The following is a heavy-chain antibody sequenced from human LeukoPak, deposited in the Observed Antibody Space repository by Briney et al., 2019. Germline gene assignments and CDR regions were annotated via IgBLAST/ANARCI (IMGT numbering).Heavy chain of an antibody. Sequence: SETLSLTCTVSGGSISSYYWSWIRQPPGKGLEWIGYIYYSGSTNYNPSLKSRVTISVDTSKNQFSLKLSSVTAADTAVYYCARDSSAYYGGNANDAFDIWGQGTMVTVSS. D-gene: IGHD4-23*01. CDR3: ARDSSAYYGGNANDAFDI. CDR2: IYYSGST. J-gene: IGHJ3*02. V-gene: IGHV4-59*12. CDR1: GGSISSYY.